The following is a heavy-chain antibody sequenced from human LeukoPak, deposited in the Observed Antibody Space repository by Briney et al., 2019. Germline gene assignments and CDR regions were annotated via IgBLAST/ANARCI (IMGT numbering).Heavy chain of an antibody. Sequence: CIVIFTPSGRTTRYAQNFQGRVNMNRDTATSTVYMEMSSLRSEDTAVYYCPIARGGPIESWGQGTLVTVSS. CDR3: PIARGGPIES. V-gene: IGHV1-46*01. CDR2: FTPSGRTT. D-gene: IGHD3-10*01. J-gene: IGHJ4*02.